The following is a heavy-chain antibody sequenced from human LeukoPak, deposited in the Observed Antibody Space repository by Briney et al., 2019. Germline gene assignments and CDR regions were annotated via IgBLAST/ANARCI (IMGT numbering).Heavy chain of an antibody. J-gene: IGHJ6*02. Sequence: AGSLRLSGVAAGFTFSSYSSYWMNSVRQAQGKGLVWVSRINSDGTYTTYADSVKGRFTISRDNAEHTLYLQMNSLTAEDTAMYFCARERCIGPSCSRGMDVWGQGTTVTVSS. CDR3: ARERCIGPSCSRGMDV. D-gene: IGHD2-2*01. CDR1: GFTFSSYSSYW. V-gene: IGHV3-74*01. CDR2: INSDGTYT.